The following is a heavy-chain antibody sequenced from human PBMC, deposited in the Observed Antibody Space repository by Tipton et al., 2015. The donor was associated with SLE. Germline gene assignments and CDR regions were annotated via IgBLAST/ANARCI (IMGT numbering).Heavy chain of an antibody. V-gene: IGHV3-30-3*01. J-gene: IGHJ4*02. CDR1: GFTFSSYA. D-gene: IGHD6-6*01. CDR3: ARGGAARDPYFDY. CDR2: ISYDGSNK. Sequence: RSLRLSCAASGFTFSSYAMHWVRQAPGKGLEWVAVISYDGSNKYYADSVKGRFTISRDNSKNTLYLQMNSLRAEDTAVYYCARGGAARDPYFDYWGQGTLVTVSS.